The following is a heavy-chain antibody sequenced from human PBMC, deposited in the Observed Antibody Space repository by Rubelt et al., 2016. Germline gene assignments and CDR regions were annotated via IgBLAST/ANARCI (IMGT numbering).Heavy chain of an antibody. Sequence: QLQLQESGPGLVKPSETLSLTCTVSGGSISSSSYYWGWIRQPPGKGLEWIGYIYYIGSIYYNPSLQCRVTMSVDTSKNQFSLKLSSVTAVDTAVYYCARLKSWDKWFDPWGQGTLVTV. J-gene: IGHJ5*02. V-gene: IGHV4-39*07. CDR1: GGSISSSSYY. CDR2: IYYIGSI. CDR3: ARLKSWDKWFDP.